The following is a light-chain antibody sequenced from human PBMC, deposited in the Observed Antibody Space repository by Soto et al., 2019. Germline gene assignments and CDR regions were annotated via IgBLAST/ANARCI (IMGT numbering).Light chain of an antibody. J-gene: IGKJ5*01. Sequence: SQARMCVKTGERADLSFRASQSVSSHLAWYQQTPGQAPRLLIYDASTRATGIPARFSGSGSGTEFTLTMRCLHAEDFAVYYCKKVNDGPPATCAEGTRLEI. CDR1: QSVSSH. CDR3: KKVNDGPPAT. CDR2: DAS. V-gene: IGKV3-15*01.